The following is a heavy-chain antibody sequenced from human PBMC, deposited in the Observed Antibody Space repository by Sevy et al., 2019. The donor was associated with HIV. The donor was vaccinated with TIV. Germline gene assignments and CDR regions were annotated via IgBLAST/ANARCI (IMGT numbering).Heavy chain of an antibody. CDR2: FTGGGTNT. CDR1: GFTFSSYA. Sequence: GGSLRLSCAASGFTFSSYAMSWVRQAPGKGLEWVSSFTGGGTNTFYADSAKGRFTISRDNSKNTLYLQMNSLRAEDTAVYYCAKDSILVAGHFDYWGQGTLVTVSS. D-gene: IGHD6-19*01. J-gene: IGHJ4*02. V-gene: IGHV3-23*01. CDR3: AKDSILVAGHFDY.